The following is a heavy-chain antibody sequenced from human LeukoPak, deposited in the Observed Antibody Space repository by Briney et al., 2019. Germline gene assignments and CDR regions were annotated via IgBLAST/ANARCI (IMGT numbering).Heavy chain of an antibody. D-gene: IGHD3-16*01. CDR2: INSDGSST. J-gene: IGHJ4*02. V-gene: IGHV3-74*01. Sequence: PGGSLRLSCAASGFTFSIYWMHWVRQAPGKGLVWVSRINSDGSSTSYADSVKGRFTISRDNAKNTLYLQMNSLRAEDTAVYYCAREDTSDAFDIWGQGTLVTLSS. CDR3: AREDTSDAFDI. CDR1: GFTFSIYW.